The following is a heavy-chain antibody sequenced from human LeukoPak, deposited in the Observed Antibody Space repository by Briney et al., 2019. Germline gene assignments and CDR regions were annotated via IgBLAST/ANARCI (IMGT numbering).Heavy chain of an antibody. J-gene: IGHJ4*02. V-gene: IGHV3-23*01. CDR2: ITGSGGST. CDR3: AKTSGFFDY. Sequence: GRSLRLSCAVSGFIFSSYAMTWVRQAPGKGLEWVSVITGSGGSTNYADSVKGRFTISRDNSKNTLYLQMNSLRAEDTAVYYCAKTSGFFDYWGQGTLVTVSS. CDR1: GFIFSSYA. D-gene: IGHD7-27*01.